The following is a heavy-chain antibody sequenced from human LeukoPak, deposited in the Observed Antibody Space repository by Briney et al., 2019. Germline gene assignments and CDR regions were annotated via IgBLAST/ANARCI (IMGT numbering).Heavy chain of an antibody. V-gene: IGHV3-43*02. CDR2: ILGDGSST. D-gene: IGHD3-22*01. CDR1: GFTFDDYA. J-gene: IGHJ4*02. Sequence: GGSLRLSCAASGFTFDDYAMHWVRQVPGEGLEWVSLILGDGSSTNYADSVKGRFTISRDNSKNTLYLQMNSLRAEDTAVYYCARDLYYYDSRVFDYWGQGTLVTVSS. CDR3: ARDLYYYDSRVFDY.